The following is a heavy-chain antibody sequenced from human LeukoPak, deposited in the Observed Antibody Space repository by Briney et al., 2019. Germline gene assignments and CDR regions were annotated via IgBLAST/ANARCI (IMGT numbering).Heavy chain of an antibody. J-gene: IGHJ5*02. D-gene: IGHD5-24*01. CDR2: IYYSGST. Sequence: SETLSLTXTVSGGSISSSSYYWGWIRQPPGNGLDWIGSIYYSGSTYYNPSLKSRVTISVDTSKNQFSLKLSSVTAADTAVYYCARHFLFAVEMATKARWFDPWGQGTLVTVSS. CDR3: ARHFLFAVEMATKARWFDP. V-gene: IGHV4-39*01. CDR1: GGSISSSSYY.